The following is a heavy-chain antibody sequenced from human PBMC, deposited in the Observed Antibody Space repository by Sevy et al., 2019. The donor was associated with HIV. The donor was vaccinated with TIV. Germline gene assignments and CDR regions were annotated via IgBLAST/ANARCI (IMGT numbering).Heavy chain of an antibody. CDR2: ISWDGSST. V-gene: IGHV3-43*01. Sequence: GESLKISCAASGLNFNDYTMNWVRQAPGKGLEWVSFISWDGSSTYYADSVKGRFTISRENTKNSLFLQRNSLRTEDTAWYYCTKGGVSAGYAYDIWGQGTMVTVSS. CDR3: TKGGVSAGYAYDI. D-gene: IGHD2-2*01. J-gene: IGHJ3*02. CDR1: GLNFNDYT.